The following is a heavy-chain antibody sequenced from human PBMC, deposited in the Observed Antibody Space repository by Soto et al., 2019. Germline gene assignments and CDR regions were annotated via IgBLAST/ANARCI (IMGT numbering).Heavy chain of an antibody. V-gene: IGHV3-23*01. CDR3: AKGSLYSFDT. CDR1: GFTFSNYA. CDR2: IRDSAIST. J-gene: IGHJ5*02. Sequence: EEQLLESGGGLVQPGGSLRLSCAASGFTFSNYAMSWVRQPPGKGLEWVSAIRDSAISTYYADSVKGRFTISRDNSKNTLYLQMNSLRADDTAVYYCAKGSLYSFDTWGLGTLVIVSS. D-gene: IGHD2-15*01.